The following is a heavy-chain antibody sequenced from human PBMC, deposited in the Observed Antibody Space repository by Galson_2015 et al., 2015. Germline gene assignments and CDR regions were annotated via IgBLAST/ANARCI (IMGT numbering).Heavy chain of an antibody. J-gene: IGHJ4*02. V-gene: IGHV4-30-4*08. D-gene: IGHD3-22*01. Sequence: LRLSCAASGFTFSNYWMHWLRQPPGKGLEWIGCIYYSGSTYYNPSLKSRVTISVDTSKNQFSLKLSSVTAADTAVYYCARGLRTRDYYDTSGYYYFDYWGQGTLVTVSS. CDR3: ARGLRTRDYYDTSGYYYFDY. CDR2: IYYSGST. CDR1: GFTFSNYW.